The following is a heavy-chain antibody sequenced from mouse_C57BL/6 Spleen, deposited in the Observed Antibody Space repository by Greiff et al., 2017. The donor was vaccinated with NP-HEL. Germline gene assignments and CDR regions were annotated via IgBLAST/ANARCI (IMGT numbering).Heavy chain of an antibody. CDR3: ARSIYYDLYYFDY. Sequence: VQLQQPGTELVKPGASVKLSCKASGYTFTSYWMHWVKQRPGQGLEWIGNINPSNGGTNYNEKFKSKATLTVDKSSSTAYMQLSSLTSEDSAVYYCARSIYYDLYYFDYWGQGTTLTVSS. D-gene: IGHD2-4*01. CDR2: INPSNGGT. J-gene: IGHJ2*01. V-gene: IGHV1-53*01. CDR1: GYTFTSYW.